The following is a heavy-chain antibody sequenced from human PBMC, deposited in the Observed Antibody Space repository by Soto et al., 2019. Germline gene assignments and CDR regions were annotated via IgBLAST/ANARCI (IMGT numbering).Heavy chain of an antibody. J-gene: IGHJ6*02. V-gene: IGHV3-9*01. CDR3: ARDLRRVNPDFPYNYYGMDV. Sequence: EVQLVESGGGLVQPGRSLRLSCAASGFTFDDYGMHWVRQTPGKGLEWVSGINWNSGTIDYADSVKGRFTISRDNAKNSLYLQMNSLRAEDTALYYCARDLRRVNPDFPYNYYGMDVWGQGTTVTVSS. CDR1: GFTFDDYG. D-gene: IGHD3-3*01. CDR2: INWNSGTI.